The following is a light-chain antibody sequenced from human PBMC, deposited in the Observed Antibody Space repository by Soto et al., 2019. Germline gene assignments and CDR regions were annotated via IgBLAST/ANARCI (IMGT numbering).Light chain of an antibody. CDR1: QSVLFSSNNKNY. CDR2: WAS. Sequence: IVMTQSPDSLAVSLGESATINCKSSQSVLFSSNNKNYLAWYQHKPGQPPKLLIYWASTRESGVPDRFSGSGSGKDFTLTISSLQAADVAVYYCQQYYSSPLTFGGGTKVEIX. CDR3: QQYYSSPLT. V-gene: IGKV4-1*01. J-gene: IGKJ4*01.